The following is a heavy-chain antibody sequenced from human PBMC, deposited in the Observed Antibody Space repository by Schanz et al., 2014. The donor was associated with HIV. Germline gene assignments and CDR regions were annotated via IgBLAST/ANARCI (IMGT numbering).Heavy chain of an antibody. Sequence: QVQLVESGGGSVQPGGSLRLSCAVSGSWFSDHWMSWLRQVPGEGLEWVAVISYDGSNKYNADSVKGRFTISRDNSKNTLYLQMNSLRAEDTAVYYCARDLKYDFWSGYYYYYGMDVWGQGTTVTVSS. D-gene: IGHD3-3*01. V-gene: IGHV3-30*19. CDR3: ARDLKYDFWSGYYYYYGMDV. J-gene: IGHJ6*02. CDR1: GSWFSDHW. CDR2: ISYDGSNK.